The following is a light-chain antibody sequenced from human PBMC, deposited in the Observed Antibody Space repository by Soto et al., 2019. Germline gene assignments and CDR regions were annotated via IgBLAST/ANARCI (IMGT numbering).Light chain of an antibody. Sequence: EVVLTQSPATLSVSPGAGATLSCRASQSVGSNLAWYQQKPGQPPRVLIYGASTSAIGIPARFSGSGFGTEFTLTISSLQSEDFVVYYCQQYSNWPLLSFGGGTKVDIK. V-gene: IGKV3-15*01. CDR3: QQYSNWPLLS. CDR1: QSVGSN. CDR2: GAS. J-gene: IGKJ4*01.